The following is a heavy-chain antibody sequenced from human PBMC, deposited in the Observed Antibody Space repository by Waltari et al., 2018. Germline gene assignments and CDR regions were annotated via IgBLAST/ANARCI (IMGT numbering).Heavy chain of an antibody. V-gene: IGHV4-34*02. CDR1: GGSFRGYY. CDR2: TTDSERT. J-gene: IGHJ4*02. CDR3: ARAMSPRPDIDY. D-gene: IGHD6-6*01. Sequence: QVQLQQWGAGLLKPSETLSLTCAVYGGSFRGYYWSWIRQPPGKGLEWIGKTTDSERTKYNPSLKSRISISVDTSKNQFSLNLSSVTAADTAVYYCARAMSPRPDIDYWGQGTLVTISS.